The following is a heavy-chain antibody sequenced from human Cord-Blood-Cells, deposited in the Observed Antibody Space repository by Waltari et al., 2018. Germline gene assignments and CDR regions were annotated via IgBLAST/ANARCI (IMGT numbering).Heavy chain of an antibody. Sequence: QVQLVESGGGVVQPGRSLRLSCAASGFPFSRYAMQRFGRVPGKGVEWVAVISDDGSNKYYADSVKGRFTISRDNSKNTLYLQMNSLRAEDTAVYYCARDREAAAGFDYWGQGTLVTGSS. V-gene: IGHV3-30-3*01. CDR2: ISDDGSNK. CDR1: GFPFSRYA. J-gene: IGHJ4*02. CDR3: ARDREAAAGFDY. D-gene: IGHD6-13*01.